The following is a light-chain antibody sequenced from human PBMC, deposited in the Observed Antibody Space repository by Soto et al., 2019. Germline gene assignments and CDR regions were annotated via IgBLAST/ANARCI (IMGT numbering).Light chain of an antibody. Sequence: QSVLTQPPSVSGAPGQRVTISCTGSSSKIGAGYDVHWYQQLPGTAPKLLIYGDNNRPSGVPDRFSGSKSGTSASLAITGLQAEDEADYYCQSYDSSLSAWVFGGGTKLTVL. CDR2: GDN. CDR3: QSYDSSLSAWV. V-gene: IGLV1-40*01. CDR1: SSKIGAGYD. J-gene: IGLJ3*02.